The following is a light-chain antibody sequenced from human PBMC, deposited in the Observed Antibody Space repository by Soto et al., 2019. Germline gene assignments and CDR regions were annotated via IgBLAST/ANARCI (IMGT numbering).Light chain of an antibody. CDR3: QQCNTSPWT. CDR2: HAS. J-gene: IGKJ1*01. CDR1: QSVANNY. V-gene: IGKV3-20*01. Sequence: IVLTQSPCTLSLSPGERATLSCRASQSVANNYLVWYQQQPGQAPRLLIYHASSRATGVPDRFSGSGSGTDFNLTISRLEPEDSAIYYCQQCNTSPWTFGQGTKVDIK.